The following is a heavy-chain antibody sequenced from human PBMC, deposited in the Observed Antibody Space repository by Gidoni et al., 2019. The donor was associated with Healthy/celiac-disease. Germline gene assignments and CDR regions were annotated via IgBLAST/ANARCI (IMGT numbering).Heavy chain of an antibody. J-gene: IGHJ6*04. CDR1: GFTFSSYS. CDR3: ARDLAFWSGYYYYYYGMDV. Sequence: EVQLVESGGGLVKPGGSLRLSCAASGFTFSSYSMNWVRQAPGKGLEWVSSISSSSSYIYYADSVKGRFTISRDNAKNSLYLQMNSLRAEDTAVDYCARDLAFWSGYYYYYYGMDVWGKGTTVTVSS. D-gene: IGHD3-3*01. V-gene: IGHV3-21*01. CDR2: ISSSSSYI.